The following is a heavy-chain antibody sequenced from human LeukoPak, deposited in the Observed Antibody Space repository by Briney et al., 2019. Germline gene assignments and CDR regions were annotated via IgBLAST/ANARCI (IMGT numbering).Heavy chain of an antibody. D-gene: IGHD6-13*01. CDR3: ARGGIDHNWFDP. Sequence: SQTLSLTCTVSGGSISSGGYYWSWIRQRPGKGLEWIGYIYYSGSTYYNPSLKSRVTISVDTSKNQFSLKLSSVTAADTAVYYCARGGIDHNWFDPWGQGTLVTVSS. J-gene: IGHJ5*02. V-gene: IGHV4-31*03. CDR1: GGSISSGGYY. CDR2: IYYSGST.